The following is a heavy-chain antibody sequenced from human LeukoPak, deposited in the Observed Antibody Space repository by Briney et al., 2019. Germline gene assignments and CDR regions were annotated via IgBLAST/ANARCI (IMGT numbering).Heavy chain of an antibody. D-gene: IGHD2-21*02. V-gene: IGHV5-51*01. CDR1: GYSFTSYW. CDR2: IYPGDSDT. J-gene: IGHJ3*02. CDR3: ARQEYCGGDCYPPLDAFDI. Sequence: GESLKISCKGSGYSFTSYWIGWVRQMPGKGLEWMGIIYPGDSDTRYSPSFQGQVTISADKSISTAYLQWSSLKASDTAMYYCARQEYCGGDCYPPLDAFDIWGQGTMVTVSS.